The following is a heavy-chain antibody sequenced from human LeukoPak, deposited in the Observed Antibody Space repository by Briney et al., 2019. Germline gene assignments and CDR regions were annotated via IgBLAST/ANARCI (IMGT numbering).Heavy chain of an antibody. D-gene: IGHD3-9*01. CDR3: ARQYYDILTGSAYYFYY. CDR2: ISYDGSNK. V-gene: IGHV3-30*01. CDR1: GFTFSSYA. Sequence: GGSLRLSCAASGFTFSSYAMHWVRQAPGKGLEWVAVISYDGSNKYYADSVKGRFTISRDNSKNTLYLQMNSLRAEDTAVYYCARQYYDILTGSAYYFYYWGQGTLVTVSS. J-gene: IGHJ4*02.